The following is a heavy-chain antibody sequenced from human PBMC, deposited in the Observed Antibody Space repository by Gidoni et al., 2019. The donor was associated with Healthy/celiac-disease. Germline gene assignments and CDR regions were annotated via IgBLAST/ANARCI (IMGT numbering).Heavy chain of an antibody. CDR1: GGSISSGSYY. J-gene: IGHJ5*02. V-gene: IGHV4-61*02. CDR2: IYTSGST. D-gene: IGHD4-17*01. Sequence: QVQLQESGPGLVKPSQTLSLTCTVSGGSISSGSYYWSWIRQPAGKGLEWIGRIYTSGSTNYNPSLKSRVTISVDTSKNQFSLKLSSVTAADTAVYYCARGVATTVTTVNWFDPWGQGTLVTVSS. CDR3: ARGVATTVTTVNWFDP.